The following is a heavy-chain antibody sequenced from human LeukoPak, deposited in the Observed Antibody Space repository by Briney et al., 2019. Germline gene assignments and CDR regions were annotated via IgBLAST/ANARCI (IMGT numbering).Heavy chain of an antibody. CDR1: GGSFSGYY. CDR2: INHSGST. D-gene: IGHD6-6*01. V-gene: IGHV4-34*01. Sequence: SETLSLTCAVYGGSFSGYYWSWIRQPPGKGLEWIGEINHSGSTNYNPSLKSRVTISVDKSKNQFSLKLSSVTAADTAVYYCARSIAATLNSWGQGTLVTVSS. CDR3: ARSIAATLNS. J-gene: IGHJ5*02.